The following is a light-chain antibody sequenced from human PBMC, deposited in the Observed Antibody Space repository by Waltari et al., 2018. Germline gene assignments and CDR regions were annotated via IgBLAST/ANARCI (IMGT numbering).Light chain of an antibody. CDR1: SSDAGAYNY. J-gene: IGLJ1*01. Sequence: QSALTQPASVSGSPGQSITISCPGPSSDAGAYNYASWYQQHPGTAPNLMIYEVNNRPSGVSHRFSGSKSGNTASLTISGLQAEDEADYFCNSYTSSTTQVFGTGTKVTVL. V-gene: IGLV2-14*01. CDR2: EVN. CDR3: NSYTSSTTQV.